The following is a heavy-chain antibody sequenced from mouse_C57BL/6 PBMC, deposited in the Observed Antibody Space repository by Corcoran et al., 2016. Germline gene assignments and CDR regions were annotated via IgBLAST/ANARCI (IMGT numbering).Heavy chain of an antibody. CDR1: GYTFTDYY. J-gene: IGHJ4*01. CDR2: IYPGSGNT. CDR3: AREDGNYGFYAMDY. D-gene: IGHD2-1*01. V-gene: IGHV1-76*01. Sequence: QVQLKQSGAELVRPGSSVKLSCKASGYTFTDYYINWVKQRPGQGLEWIARIYPGSGNTYYNEKFKGKATLTAEKSSSTAYMQLSSLTSEDSAVYFCAREDGNYGFYAMDYWGQGTSVTVSS.